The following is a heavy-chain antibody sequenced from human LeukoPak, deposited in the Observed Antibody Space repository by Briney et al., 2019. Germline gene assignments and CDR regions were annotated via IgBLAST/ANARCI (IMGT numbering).Heavy chain of an antibody. CDR1: GGSISSGSYY. CDR3: ARFGSRIQTGASFGFDS. V-gene: IGHV4-61*02. Sequence: SETLSLTCTVSGGSISSGSYYWSWIRQPAGKGLEWIGRIYTSGSTSYNPSLKSRVTISVDTSKNQFSLKLSSVTAADTAVYYCARFGSRIQTGASFGFDSWGQGILVLVSS. CDR2: IYTSGST. D-gene: IGHD3-10*01. J-gene: IGHJ4*02.